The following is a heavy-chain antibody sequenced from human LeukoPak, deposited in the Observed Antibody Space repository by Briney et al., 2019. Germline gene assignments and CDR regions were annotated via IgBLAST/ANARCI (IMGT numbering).Heavy chain of an antibody. CDR2: IKHSGST. D-gene: IGHD2-15*01. J-gene: IGHJ4*02. CDR1: GGAFSGYY. CDR3: AREACSGGSCYPDY. Sequence: PSETLTLTCAVYGGAFSGYYWSWIRQPPGKGLEWIGEIKHSGSTNYDPSLKSRVTMSVDMSKSQFSLNLSSVTAADTAVYCCAREACSGGSCYPDYWGQGTLVTVSS. V-gene: IGHV4-34*01.